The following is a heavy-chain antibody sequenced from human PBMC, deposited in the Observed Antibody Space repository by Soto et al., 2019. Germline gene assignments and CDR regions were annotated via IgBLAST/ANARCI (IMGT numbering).Heavy chain of an antibody. CDR2: INTGNGNT. D-gene: IGHD5-12*01. Sequence: QVQLVQSGAEVKEPGASVKVSCKASGYVFSNYAIHWVRQAPGQRLEWMAWINTGNGNTKYSQKVQGRVTITRDTSARTVYMELSSLRSEDTAMYYCARDRYANGCYYMDIWGEGTTVTVSS. V-gene: IGHV1-3*04. J-gene: IGHJ6*03. CDR3: ARDRYANGCYYMDI. CDR1: GYVFSNYA.